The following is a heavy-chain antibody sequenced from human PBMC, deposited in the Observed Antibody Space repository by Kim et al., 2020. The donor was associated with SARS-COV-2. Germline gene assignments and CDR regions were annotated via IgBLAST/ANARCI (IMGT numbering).Heavy chain of an antibody. CDR2: IIPIFGTA. D-gene: IGHD6-6*01. CDR1: GGTFSSYA. V-gene: IGHV1-69*13. J-gene: IGHJ6*02. CDR3: ARTLYSSSWKSYYYYGMDV. Sequence: SVKVSCKASGGTFSSYAISWVRQAPGQGLEWMGGIIPIFGTAKYAQKFQGRVTITADESPSTAYMELSSLRSEDTAVYYCARTLYSSSWKSYYYYGMDVWGQGTTVTVSS.